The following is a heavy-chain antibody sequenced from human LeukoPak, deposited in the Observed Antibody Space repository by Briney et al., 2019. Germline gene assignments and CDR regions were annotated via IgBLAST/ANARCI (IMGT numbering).Heavy chain of an antibody. CDR3: ARTYYDILTGYDAFDI. CDR1: GFTFSSYW. CDR2: ISSSSSYI. V-gene: IGHV3-21*01. Sequence: GGSLRLSCAASGFTFSSYWMSWVRQAPGKGLEWVSSISSSSSYIYYADSVKGRFTISRDNAKNSLYLQMNSLRAEDTAVYYCARTYYDILTGYDAFDIWGQGTMVTVSS. D-gene: IGHD3-9*01. J-gene: IGHJ3*02.